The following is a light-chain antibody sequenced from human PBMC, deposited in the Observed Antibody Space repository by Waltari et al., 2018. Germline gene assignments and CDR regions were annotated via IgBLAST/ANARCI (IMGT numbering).Light chain of an antibody. CDR2: DAS. J-gene: IGKJ4*01. Sequence: SVSGSPGQSVTITCQASQDISNYLNWFQQKPGEAPKLLIYDASNLETGVPSRFSGSGSGTDFTFTISSLQPEDLATYYCQQYDHLPLTFGGGTKVEIK. CDR1: QDISNY. V-gene: IGKV1-33*01. CDR3: QQYDHLPLT.